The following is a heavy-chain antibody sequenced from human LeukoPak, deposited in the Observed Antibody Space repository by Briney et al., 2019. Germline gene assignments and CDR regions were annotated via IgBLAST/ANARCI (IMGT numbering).Heavy chain of an antibody. CDR2: INHSGST. V-gene: IGHV4-34*01. J-gene: IGHJ4*02. Sequence: SETLSLTCAVYGGSFSGYYWSWIRQPPGKGPEWIGEINHSGSTNYNPSLKSRVTISVDTSKNQFSLKLSSVTAADTAVYYCAGTSTYDSSGYYYSYGYWGQGTLVTVSS. CDR3: AGTSTYDSSGYYYSYGY. D-gene: IGHD3-22*01. CDR1: GGSFSGYY.